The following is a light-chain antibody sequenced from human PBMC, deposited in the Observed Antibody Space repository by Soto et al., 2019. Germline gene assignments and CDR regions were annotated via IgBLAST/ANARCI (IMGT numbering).Light chain of an antibody. Sequence: AIQLTQSPSSLSASVGDRVTITCRASQGISSALAWYQQKPGKAPKLLIYDASSLESGVPSRFSGSGSGTDFTLTISSLQPEDFATYYCQQFNNYLSTFGPGPKVDIK. V-gene: IGKV1D-13*01. J-gene: IGKJ3*01. CDR1: QGISSA. CDR2: DAS. CDR3: QQFNNYLST.